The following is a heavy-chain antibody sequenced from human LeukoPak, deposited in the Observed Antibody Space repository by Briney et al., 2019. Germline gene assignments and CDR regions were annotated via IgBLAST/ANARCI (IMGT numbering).Heavy chain of an antibody. J-gene: IGHJ3*02. D-gene: IGHD2-21*02. CDR1: GGSISSGGYY. CDR3: ARDGYCGGDCYERGDAFDI. CDR2: IYYSGST. V-gene: IGHV4-31*03. Sequence: PSQTLSLTCTVSGGSISSGGYYWSWLRQHPGKGLEWIGYIYYSGSTYYNPSLKSRVTISVDTSKNQFSLKLSSVTAADTAVYYCARDGYCGGDCYERGDAFDIWGQGTMVTVSS.